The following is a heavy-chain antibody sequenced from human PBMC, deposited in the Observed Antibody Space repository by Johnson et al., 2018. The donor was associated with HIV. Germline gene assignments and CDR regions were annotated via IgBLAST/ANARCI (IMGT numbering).Heavy chain of an antibody. V-gene: IGHV3-9*01. CDR2: ISWRSGST. CDR1: GFTFEDYS. CDR3: AKDLLTLDAFDI. J-gene: IGHJ3*02. Sequence: VQLVESGGGVVQPGRSLRLSCAASGFTFEDYSMHWVRQTPGKGLEWVSSISWRSGSTAYADSVKGRFTISRDNAKKSLYLQMNSLRAEDTAVYYCAKDLLTLDAFDIWGQGTMVTVSS.